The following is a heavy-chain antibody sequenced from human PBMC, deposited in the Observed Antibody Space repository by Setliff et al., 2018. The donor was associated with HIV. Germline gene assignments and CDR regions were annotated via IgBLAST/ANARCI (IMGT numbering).Heavy chain of an antibody. CDR2: ISPDNGNR. D-gene: IGHD1-1*01. J-gene: IGHJ4*02. CDR1: GYTFTDYF. CDR3: ARQLSNSFDY. V-gene: IGHV1-2*02. Sequence: RASVKVSCKSSGYTFTDYFMHWVRQAPGQGLEWMGWISPDNGNRRILRRFQGRVTMTRDTSINTAYMELSGLTSDDTAVYYCARQLSNSFDYWGQGTLVTVSS.